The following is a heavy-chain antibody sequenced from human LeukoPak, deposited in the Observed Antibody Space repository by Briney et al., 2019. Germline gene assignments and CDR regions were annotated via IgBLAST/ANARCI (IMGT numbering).Heavy chain of an antibody. Sequence: GGSLRLSCVASGFIFRDFGMHWVRQAPGKGLEWLAFIRADETHEFYADSVMGRFSISRDNAKNSLYLQMNSLRADDTALYYCAKGRTLQIYQNWFDPWGQGTLVIVSS. CDR3: AKGRTLQIYQNWFDP. CDR1: GFIFRDFG. J-gene: IGHJ5*02. V-gene: IGHV3-30*02. D-gene: IGHD2-2*01. CDR2: IRADETHE.